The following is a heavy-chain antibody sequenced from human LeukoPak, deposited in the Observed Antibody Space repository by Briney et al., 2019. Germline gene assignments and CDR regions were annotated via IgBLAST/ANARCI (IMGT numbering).Heavy chain of an antibody. J-gene: IGHJ4*02. V-gene: IGHV3-53*01. CDR2: IYSGGGGST. CDR1: GFTVSSNY. D-gene: IGHD4-11*01. CDR3: ARDGVDYSFDY. Sequence: GGSLRLSCAASGFTVSSNYMNWVRQAPGKGLEWVSVIYSGGGGSTYYADSVKGRFTISRDNSKSTLYLQMNSLRAEDTAVYYCARDGVDYSFDYWGQGTLVTVSS.